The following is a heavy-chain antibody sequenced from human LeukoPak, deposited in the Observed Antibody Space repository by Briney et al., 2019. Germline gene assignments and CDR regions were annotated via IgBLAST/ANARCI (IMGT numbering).Heavy chain of an antibody. D-gene: IGHD6-19*01. CDR2: ISGSGGST. V-gene: IGHV3-23*01. CDR3: AKSFSSGWFYYFDY. CDR1: GFTFSSYW. Sequence: GGSLRLSCAASGFTFSSYWMNWARQAPGKGLEWVSAISGSGGSTYYADSVKGRFTISRDNSKNTLYLQMNSLRAEDTAVYYCAKSFSSGWFYYFDYWGQGTLVTVSS. J-gene: IGHJ4*02.